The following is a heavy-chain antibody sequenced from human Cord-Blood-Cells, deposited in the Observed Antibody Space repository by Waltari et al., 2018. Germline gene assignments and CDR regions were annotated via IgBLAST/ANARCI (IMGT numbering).Heavy chain of an antibody. CDR1: GLPFSSYA. Sequence: EVQLLESGGGLVQPGGSLGLSCAGSGLPFSSYALRRVRSAQGKGLAWVSAISGSGGSTYYADSVKGRFTISRDNSKNTLYLQMNSLRAEDTAVYYCAKEDGYYDSSGYYYYWGQGTLVTVSS. V-gene: IGHV3-23*01. J-gene: IGHJ4*02. D-gene: IGHD3-22*01. CDR2: ISGSGGST. CDR3: AKEDGYYDSSGYYYY.